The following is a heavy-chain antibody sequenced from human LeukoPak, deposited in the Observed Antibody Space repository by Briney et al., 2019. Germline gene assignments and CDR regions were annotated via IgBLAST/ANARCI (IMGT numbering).Heavy chain of an antibody. CDR2: IFSSGNT. D-gene: IGHD3-22*01. V-gene: IGHV4-61*10. CDR1: GGSISSGNYY. CDR3: ASINYYDSSGYWYYFDY. J-gene: IGHJ4*02. Sequence: SETLSLTCTVSGGSISSGNYYWSWIRQPAGKGLEWIGRIFSSGNTNYNPSLKSRLTISVDTSKNQFSLKLSSVTAADTAVYYCASINYYDSSGYWYYFDYWGQGTLVTVSS.